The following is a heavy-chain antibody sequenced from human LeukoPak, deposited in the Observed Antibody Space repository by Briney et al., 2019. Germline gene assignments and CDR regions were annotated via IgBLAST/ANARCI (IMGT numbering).Heavy chain of an antibody. Sequence: SETLSLTCTVSGGSISSSSYYWGWIRQPPGKGLEWIGSIYYSGSTYYNSSLKSRVTISVDTSKNQFSLKLSSVTAADTAVYYCARASSVPAAPYYYYMDVWGKGTTVTISS. V-gene: IGHV4-39*01. CDR3: ARASSVPAAPYYYYMDV. J-gene: IGHJ6*03. CDR1: GGSISSSSYY. CDR2: IYYSGST. D-gene: IGHD2-2*01.